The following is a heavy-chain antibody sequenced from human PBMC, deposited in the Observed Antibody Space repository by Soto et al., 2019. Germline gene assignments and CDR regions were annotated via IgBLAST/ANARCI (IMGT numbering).Heavy chain of an antibody. Sequence: PVESLKISCKGSGYSFTSYWIRWVRQMPGKGPEWMGIIYPGDSDTRYSPSFQGQVTISADKSISTAYLQWSSLKASDTAMYYCARHPSYSDSSGQPVQISWYFGLWGRGTLVTVCS. CDR1: GYSFTSYW. CDR2: IYPGDSDT. V-gene: IGHV5-51*01. CDR3: ARHPSYSDSSGQPVQISWYFGL. J-gene: IGHJ2*01. D-gene: IGHD3-22*01.